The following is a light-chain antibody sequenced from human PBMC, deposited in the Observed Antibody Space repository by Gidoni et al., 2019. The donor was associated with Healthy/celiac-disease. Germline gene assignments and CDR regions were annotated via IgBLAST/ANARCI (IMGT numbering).Light chain of an antibody. CDR1: QSISSY. V-gene: IGKV1-39*01. Sequence: DIKMTKSPSSLSASVGDRVTITCRASQSISSYLNWYQQKPGKAPKLLIYAASSFHSGVPSRFSGSGSGTDFTLTISSLQPEDFATYYCQQSYRIPLTFGGXTKVEIK. J-gene: IGKJ4*01. CDR3: QQSYRIPLT. CDR2: AAS.